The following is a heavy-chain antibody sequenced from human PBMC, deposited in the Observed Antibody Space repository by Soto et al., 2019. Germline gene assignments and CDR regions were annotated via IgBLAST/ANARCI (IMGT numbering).Heavy chain of an antibody. CDR3: AHRPPGGGSGSQLFDY. D-gene: IGHD3-10*01. CDR1: GFSLSTSGVG. Sequence: SGPTLVKPTQTLTLTCTFSGFSLSTSGVGVGWIRQPPGKALEWLALIYWNDDKRYSPSLKSRLTITKDTSKNQGVLTMTNMDPVDTATYYCAHRPPGGGSGSQLFDYWGQGTLVTVSS. CDR2: IYWNDDK. V-gene: IGHV2-5*01. J-gene: IGHJ4*02.